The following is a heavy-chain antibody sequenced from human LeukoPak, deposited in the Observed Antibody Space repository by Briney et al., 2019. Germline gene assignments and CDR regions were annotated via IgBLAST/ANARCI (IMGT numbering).Heavy chain of an antibody. V-gene: IGHV4-39*07. J-gene: IGHJ6*02. D-gene: IGHD2-15*01. CDR1: GGSISSSSYY. Sequence: PSETLSLTCTVSGGSISSSSYYWGWIRQPPGKGLEWIGSIYYSGSTYYNPSLKSRVTISVDTSKNQFSLKLSSVTAADTVVYYCARDSVRKGSYYYYYGMDVWGQGTTVTVSS. CDR3: ARDSVRKGSYYYYYGMDV. CDR2: IYYSGST.